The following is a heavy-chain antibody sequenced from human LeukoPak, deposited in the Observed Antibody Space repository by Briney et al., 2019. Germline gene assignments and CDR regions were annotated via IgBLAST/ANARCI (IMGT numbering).Heavy chain of an antibody. V-gene: IGHV4-39*07. Sequence: SETLSLTCTVSGGSISSSSYYWSWIRQPPGKGLEWIGEINHSGSTNYNPSLKSRVTISVDTSKNQFSLKLSSVTAADTAVYYCARVKYQLLAAGAFYYYYGMDVWGQGTTVTVSS. D-gene: IGHD2-2*01. CDR1: GGSISSSSYY. CDR3: ARVKYQLLAAGAFYYYYGMDV. J-gene: IGHJ6*02. CDR2: INHSGST.